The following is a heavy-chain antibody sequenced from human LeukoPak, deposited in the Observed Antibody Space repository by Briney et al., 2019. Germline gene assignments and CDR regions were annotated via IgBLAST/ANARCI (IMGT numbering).Heavy chain of an antibody. CDR3: ASGSYYDSEGDY. V-gene: IGHV3-21*01. Sequence: GGSLRLSCAASGFTFSSYSMNWVRQAPGKGLEWVSSISSSSSYIYYADSVKGRFTIYRDNAKNSLYLQMNSLRAEDTAVYYCASGSYYDSEGDYWGQGTLVTVSS. CDR1: GFTFSSYS. D-gene: IGHD1-26*01. J-gene: IGHJ4*02. CDR2: ISSSSSYI.